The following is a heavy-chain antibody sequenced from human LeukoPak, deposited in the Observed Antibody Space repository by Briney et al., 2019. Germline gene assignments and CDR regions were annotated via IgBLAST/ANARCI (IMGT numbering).Heavy chain of an antibody. CDR1: GSSISSDYY. CDR2: IYHNETT. J-gene: IGHJ4*02. V-gene: IGHV4-38-2*01. CDR3: ANADTEDFFDS. Sequence: PSETLSLTCAVSGSSISSDYYWGWVRPPPGKGLEWVGSIYHNETTYYNPSLKSRVTISLVTSKKQFSLMLASVTAADTAIYYCANADTEDFFDSWGQGILVTVSS. D-gene: IGHD2-8*01.